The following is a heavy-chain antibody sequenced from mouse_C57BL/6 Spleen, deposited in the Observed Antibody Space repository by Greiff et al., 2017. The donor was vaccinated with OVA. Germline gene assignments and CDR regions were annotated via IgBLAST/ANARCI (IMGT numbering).Heavy chain of an antibody. CDR1: GYTFTSYW. V-gene: IGHV1-69*01. J-gene: IGHJ2*01. D-gene: IGHD1-1*01. CDR3: ARSAFITTVVATGYFDY. Sequence: VKLQQPGAELVMPGASVKLSCKASGYTFTSYWMHWVKQRPGQGLEWIGEIDPSDSYTNYNQKFKGKSTLTVDKSSSTAYMQLSSLTSEDSAVYYCARSAFITTVVATGYFDYWGQGTTLTVSS. CDR2: IDPSDSYT.